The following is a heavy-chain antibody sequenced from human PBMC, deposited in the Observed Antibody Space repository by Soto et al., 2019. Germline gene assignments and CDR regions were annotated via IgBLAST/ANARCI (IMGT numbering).Heavy chain of an antibody. V-gene: IGHV1-3*01. CDR3: ARGSGNSNAFDI. CDR2: INAGNGNT. J-gene: IGHJ3*02. Sequence: ASVKVSCKASGYTFTSYAMHWVRQAPGQRLEWMGWINAGNGNTKYSQKFQGRVTITRDTSASTAYMELSSLRSEDTAAYYCARGSGNSNAFDIWGQGTMVTVSS. D-gene: IGHD6-19*01. CDR1: GYTFTSYA.